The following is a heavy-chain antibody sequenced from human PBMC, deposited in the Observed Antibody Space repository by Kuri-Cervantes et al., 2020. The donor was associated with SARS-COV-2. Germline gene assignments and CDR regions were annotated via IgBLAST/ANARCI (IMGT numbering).Heavy chain of an antibody. V-gene: IGHV3-53*05. D-gene: IGHD2-8*02. Sequence: GESLKISCAATGFTVSYNSMTWARLAPGQGLEWVSLMYSGAITYYADSVKGRSTISRDNSKNSLYLQMNSLRAEDTALYYCAKDRDLVLDYWGQGTLVTVSS. CDR2: MYSGAIT. J-gene: IGHJ4*02. CDR3: AKDRDLVLDY. CDR1: GFTVSYNS.